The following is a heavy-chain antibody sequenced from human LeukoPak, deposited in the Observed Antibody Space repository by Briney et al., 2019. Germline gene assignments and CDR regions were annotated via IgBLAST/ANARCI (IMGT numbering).Heavy chain of an antibody. Sequence: GGSLRLSCAASGFTFSSYAMHWVPQAPGKALEGVAVISYYGSNQYYEDSVKGRFTISRDNSKNTLYLQMNSLRAEDTAVYYCARGYYYYYMDVWGKGTTVTVSS. J-gene: IGHJ6*03. CDR1: GFTFSSYA. CDR2: ISYYGSNQ. CDR3: ARGYYYYYMDV. V-gene: IGHV3-30*04.